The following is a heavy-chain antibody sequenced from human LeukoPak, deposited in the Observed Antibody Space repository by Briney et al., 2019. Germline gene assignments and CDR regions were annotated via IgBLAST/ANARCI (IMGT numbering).Heavy chain of an antibody. Sequence: GASVKVSCKASGGTFSSYTISWVRQAPGQGLEWMGRIIPILGIANYAQKFQGRVTITADKSTSTAYMELSSLRSEDTAVYYCARDDPITCSSTSCYENRFDPWGQGTLVTVSS. V-gene: IGHV1-69*04. CDR2: IIPILGIA. J-gene: IGHJ5*02. CDR3: ARDDPITCSSTSCYENRFDP. D-gene: IGHD2-2*01. CDR1: GGTFSSYT.